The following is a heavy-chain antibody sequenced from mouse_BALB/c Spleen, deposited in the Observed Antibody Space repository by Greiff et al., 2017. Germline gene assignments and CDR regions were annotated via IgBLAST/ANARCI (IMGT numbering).Heavy chain of an antibody. D-gene: IGHD1-1*01. Sequence: EVQLKESGPGLVKPSQSLSLTCTVTGYSITSDYAWNWIRQFPGNKLEWMGYISYSGSTSYNPSLKSRISITRDTSKNQFFLQLNSVTTEDTATYYCAREGDYYGSSYDYAMDYWGQGTSVTVSS. V-gene: IGHV3-2*02. CDR1: GYSITSDYA. CDR3: AREGDYYGSSYDYAMDY. CDR2: ISYSGST. J-gene: IGHJ4*01.